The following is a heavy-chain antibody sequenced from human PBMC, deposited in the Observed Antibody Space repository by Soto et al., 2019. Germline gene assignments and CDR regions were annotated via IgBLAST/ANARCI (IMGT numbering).Heavy chain of an antibody. Sequence: QVQLVESGGGVVQPGRSLRLSCAASGFTFSSYGMHWVRQAPGKGLEWVAVIWYDGSNKYYADSVKGRFTISRDNSKNTLYLQMNSLRAEDTAVYYCARDSGSPPFDYWGQGTLVTVSS. V-gene: IGHV3-33*01. CDR1: GFTFSSYG. CDR2: IWYDGSNK. J-gene: IGHJ4*02. CDR3: ARDSGSPPFDY.